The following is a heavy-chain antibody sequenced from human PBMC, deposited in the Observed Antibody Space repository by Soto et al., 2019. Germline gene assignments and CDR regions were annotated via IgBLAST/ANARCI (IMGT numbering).Heavy chain of an antibody. Sequence: SETLSLTCTVSGGSISSGGYYWSWIRQHPGKGLEWIGYIYYSGSTYYNPSLKSRVTISVDTSKNQFSLKLSSVTAADTAVYYCARETGYCSGGSCYSSSGFDYWGQGTLVTVSS. CDR3: ARETGYCSGGSCYSSSGFDY. J-gene: IGHJ4*02. CDR1: GGSISSGGYY. CDR2: IYYSGST. D-gene: IGHD2-15*01. V-gene: IGHV4-31*03.